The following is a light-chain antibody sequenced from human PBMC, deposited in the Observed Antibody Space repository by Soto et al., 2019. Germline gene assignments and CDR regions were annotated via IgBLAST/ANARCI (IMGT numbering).Light chain of an antibody. CDR2: DAS. Sequence: EIVLTQSPATLSLSPGERATLSCRASQSVSRHLAWYQQKVGQAPRLLIYDASNRATGIPARFSGSGSGTDFTLNISSVGREDFAVFYCQQHTNWPPEYTFGQGTNLEIK. J-gene: IGKJ2*01. V-gene: IGKV3-11*01. CDR1: QSVSRH. CDR3: QQHTNWPPEYT.